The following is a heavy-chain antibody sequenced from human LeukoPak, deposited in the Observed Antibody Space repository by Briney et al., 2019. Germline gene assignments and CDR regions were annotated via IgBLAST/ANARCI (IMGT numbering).Heavy chain of an antibody. CDR3: ARDGSYDFWSGYNNHMDV. V-gene: IGHV4-39*07. J-gene: IGHJ6*03. CDR1: GGSISSSSYY. D-gene: IGHD3-3*01. CDR2: IYYSGST. Sequence: PSETLSLTCTVSGGSISSSSYYWGWIRQPPGKGLEWIGSIYYSGSTYYNPSLKSRVTISVDTSKNQFSLKLSSVTAADTAVYYCARDGSYDFWSGYNNHMDVWGKGTTVTVSS.